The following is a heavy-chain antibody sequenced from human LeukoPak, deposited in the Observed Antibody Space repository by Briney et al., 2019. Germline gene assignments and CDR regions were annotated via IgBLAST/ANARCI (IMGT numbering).Heavy chain of an antibody. V-gene: IGHV4-4*07. D-gene: IGHD2-15*01. CDR2: ISSSGTT. Sequence: SETLSLTCIVSSGSISGYYWNWIRQSAQKGLEWIGRISSSGTTNYNPSLTSRVTMSVDSSKDQFCLRLSSVTATDTAVYYCARDRGIAQGRVRPPFFDYWSQGSLV. CDR3: ARDRGIAQGRVRPPFFDY. J-gene: IGHJ4*02. CDR1: SGSISGYY.